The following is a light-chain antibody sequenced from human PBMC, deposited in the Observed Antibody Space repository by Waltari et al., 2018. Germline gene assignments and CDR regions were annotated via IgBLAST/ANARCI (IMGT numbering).Light chain of an antibody. V-gene: IGKV4-1*01. CDR2: WAS. Sequence: DIVMTQSPDSLAVSLGERATINCKSSQSALYSSNNKNYLTWYQQKPGQPPKLLIYWASTRESGVPDRFSGSGSGTDFTLTISSLQAEDVAVYYCQQYLSTPPTFGQGTKEEIK. CDR1: QSALYSSNNKNY. J-gene: IGKJ1*01. CDR3: QQYLSTPPT.